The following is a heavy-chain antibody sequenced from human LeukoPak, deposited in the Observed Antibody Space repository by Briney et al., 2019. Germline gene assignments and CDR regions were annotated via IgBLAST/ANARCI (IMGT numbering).Heavy chain of an antibody. CDR2: MNPNSGNT. D-gene: IGHD3-10*01. CDR1: GYTFTSYD. Sequence: ASVKVSCKATGYTFTSYDINWVRQVTGQGLEWMGWMNPNSGNTGYAQKFQGRVTITRNTSISTAYMELSSLRSEDTAVYYCARGIRGVNRFYYYYYYMDVWGKGTTLTVSS. J-gene: IGHJ6*03. V-gene: IGHV1-8*03. CDR3: ARGIRGVNRFYYYYYYMDV.